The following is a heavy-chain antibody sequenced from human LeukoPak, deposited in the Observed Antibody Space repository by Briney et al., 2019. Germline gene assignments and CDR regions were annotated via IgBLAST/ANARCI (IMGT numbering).Heavy chain of an antibody. CDR3: AKGSGVFGTPNYFDY. D-gene: IGHD1-7*01. J-gene: IGHJ4*02. CDR2: ISGSGGST. Sequence: GGSLRLSCAASGFTFSSYAMSWVRQAPGKGLEWVSAISGSGGSTYYADSVKGRFTISRDNSKNTLYLQMNSLRAEDTAVYYCAKGSGVFGTPNYFDYWGQGTLVTVSS. V-gene: IGHV3-23*01. CDR1: GFTFSSYA.